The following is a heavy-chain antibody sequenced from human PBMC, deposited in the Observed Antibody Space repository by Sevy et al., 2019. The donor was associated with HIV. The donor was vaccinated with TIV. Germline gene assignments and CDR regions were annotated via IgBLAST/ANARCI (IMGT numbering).Heavy chain of an antibody. CDR1: TFTFSDYY. Sequence: GGSLRLSCAASTFTFSDYYMTWIRQAPGKGLEWVSHISSGGSNKYYADSVKGRFTISRDNAKNSLYLQMNSLRAEDTAVYYCAAGTVVTPYWFDPWGQGTLVTVSS. CDR3: AAGTVVTPYWFDP. V-gene: IGHV3-11*04. CDR2: ISSGGSNK. D-gene: IGHD2-21*02. J-gene: IGHJ5*02.